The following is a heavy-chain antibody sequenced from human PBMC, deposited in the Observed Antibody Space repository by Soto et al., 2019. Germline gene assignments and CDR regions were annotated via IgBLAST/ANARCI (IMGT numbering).Heavy chain of an antibody. D-gene: IGHD4-17*01. Sequence: EVQLVESGGGPVQPGMTLRLSCAASGFSFEDYGMHWVRQGPGKGLEWVAGISWNSGSIGYAGSVKGRFTISRDNAKNPLYLQRGGLRPEATALYHCEKDIGAVTRRGFDHWGQGPLVTVSS. CDR1: GFSFEDYG. CDR3: EKDIGAVTRRGFDH. J-gene: IGHJ4*02. V-gene: IGHV3-9*01. CDR2: ISWNSGSI.